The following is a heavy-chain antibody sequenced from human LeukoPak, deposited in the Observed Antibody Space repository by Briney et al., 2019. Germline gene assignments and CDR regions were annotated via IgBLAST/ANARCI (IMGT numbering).Heavy chain of an antibody. J-gene: IGHJ4*02. D-gene: IGHD1-26*01. V-gene: IGHV3-7*01. Sequence: KTGGYLRLSCAASGFSFSTNWMTWVRQAPGKGLEWLASIKYDGSDKYYVESVKGRFTISRDNAKSSLYLQMDSLRVEDTAVYYCARDRPYGSYDYWGQGTLVTVSS. CDR2: IKYDGSDK. CDR3: ARDRPYGSYDY. CDR1: GFSFSTNW.